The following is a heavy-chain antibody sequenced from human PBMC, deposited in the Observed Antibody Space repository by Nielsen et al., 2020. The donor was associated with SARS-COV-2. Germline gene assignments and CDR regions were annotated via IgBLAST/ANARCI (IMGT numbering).Heavy chain of an antibody. Sequence: WIRQPPGKGLEWIGEINHSGSTNYNPSLKSRVTISVDTSKKQFSLKLSSVTAADTAVYYCAREGLRVDTAMVSYWGQGTRVTVSS. D-gene: IGHD5-18*01. V-gene: IGHV4-34*01. CDR3: AREGLRVDTAMVSY. J-gene: IGHJ4*02. CDR2: INHSGST.